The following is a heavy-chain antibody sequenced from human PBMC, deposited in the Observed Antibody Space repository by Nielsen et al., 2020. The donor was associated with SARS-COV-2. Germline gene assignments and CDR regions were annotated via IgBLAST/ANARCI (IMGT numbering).Heavy chain of an antibody. V-gene: IGHV3-33*01. J-gene: IGHJ4*02. Sequence: GGSLRLSCAASGFTFSSYGMHWVRQAPGKGLEWVAVIWYDGSNKYYADSVKGRFTISRDNSKNTLYLQMNSLRAEDTAVYYCARDHIRPGTTLQWVFDYWGQGTLVTVS. D-gene: IGHD1-7*01. CDR3: ARDHIRPGTTLQWVFDY. CDR1: GFTFSSYG. CDR2: IWYDGSNK.